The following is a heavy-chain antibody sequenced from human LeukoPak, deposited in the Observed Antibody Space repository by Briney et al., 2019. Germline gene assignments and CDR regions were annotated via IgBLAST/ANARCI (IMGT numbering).Heavy chain of an antibody. CDR2: IYYSGST. CDR1: GGSISSYY. Sequence: SETLSLTCTVSGGSISSYYWSWIRQPPGKGLEWIGYIYYSGSTNYYPSLKSRVTISVDTSKNQFSLKLSSVTAADTAVYYCARHRHYNWFDPWGQGTLVTVSS. V-gene: IGHV4-59*08. CDR3: ARHRHYNWFDP. J-gene: IGHJ5*02.